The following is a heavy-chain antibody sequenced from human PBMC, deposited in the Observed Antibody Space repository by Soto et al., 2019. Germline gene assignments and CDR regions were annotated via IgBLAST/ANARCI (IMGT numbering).Heavy chain of an antibody. CDR3: AGGMAGLAV. CDR2: INSDGSHT. Sequence: EVQLVESGGGLVQPGGSLRLSCAASGLSFNIYCMHWVRQVPGKGLVWLARINSDGSHTIYVDSVKGRFTISRDNAKNTVVLQMDSLRDEATGVYYCAGGMAGLAVWGKGTTVTASS. V-gene: IGHV3-74*01. J-gene: IGHJ6*04. CDR1: GLSFNIYC.